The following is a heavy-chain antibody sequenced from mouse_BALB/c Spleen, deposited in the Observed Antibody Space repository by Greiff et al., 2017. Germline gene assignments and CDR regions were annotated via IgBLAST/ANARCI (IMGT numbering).Heavy chain of an antibody. CDR2: ISTYYGDA. CDR1: GYTFTDYA. V-gene: IGHV1S137*01. CDR3: ARGGGYAMDY. Sequence: VQLHQSGAELVRPGVSVKISCKGSGYTFTDYAMHWVKQSHAKSLEWIGVISTYYGDASYNQKFKGKATMTVDKSSSTAYMELARLTSEDSAIYYCARGGGYAMDYWGQGTSVTVSS. J-gene: IGHJ4*01.